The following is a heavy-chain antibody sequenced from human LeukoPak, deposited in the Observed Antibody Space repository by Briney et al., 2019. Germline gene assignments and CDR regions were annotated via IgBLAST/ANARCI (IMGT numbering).Heavy chain of an antibody. Sequence: GESLKISCKGSGYSFTSYWIGWVHQMPGKGLEWMGIIYPGDSDTRYSPSFQGQVTISADKSISTAYLQWSSLEASDTAMYYCARASYCTSTTCYGAVVDCWGQGTLVTVSS. V-gene: IGHV5-51*07. CDR1: GYSFTSYW. J-gene: IGHJ4*02. CDR3: ARASYCTSTTCYGAVVDC. D-gene: IGHD2-2*01. CDR2: IYPGDSDT.